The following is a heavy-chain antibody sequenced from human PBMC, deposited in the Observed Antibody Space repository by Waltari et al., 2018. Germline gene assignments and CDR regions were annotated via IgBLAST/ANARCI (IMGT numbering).Heavy chain of an antibody. Sequence: QVQLQESGPGLVKPSQTLSLTCTVSGVSISSGGFYWSWIRQHPGKGLEWIGYIYYSGSTYYNPSLKSRVTISVDTSKNQFSLKLSSVTAADTAVDYCARDRGIYGSGNLDYWGQGTLVIVSS. CDR2: IYYSGST. CDR3: ARDRGIYGSGNLDY. V-gene: IGHV4-31*03. CDR1: GVSISSGGFY. D-gene: IGHD3-10*01. J-gene: IGHJ4*02.